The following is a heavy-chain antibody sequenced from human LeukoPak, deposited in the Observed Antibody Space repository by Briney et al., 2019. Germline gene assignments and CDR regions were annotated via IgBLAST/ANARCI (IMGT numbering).Heavy chain of an antibody. J-gene: IGHJ4*02. CDR1: GGSISSSSYY. CDR2: IYYSGST. CDR3: ARDLEIAAAGLSSDY. D-gene: IGHD6-13*01. Sequence: SETLSLTCTVSGGSISSSSYYWGWIRQPPGKGLEWIGYIYYSGSTYYNPSLKSRVTISVDTSKNQFSLKLSSVTAADTAVYYCARDLEIAAAGLSSDYWGQGTLVTVSS. V-gene: IGHV4-31*03.